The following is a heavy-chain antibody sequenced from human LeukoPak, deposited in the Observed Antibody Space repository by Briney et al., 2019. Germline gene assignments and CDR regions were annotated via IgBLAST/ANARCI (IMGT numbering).Heavy chain of an antibody. D-gene: IGHD6-25*01. CDR1: GFSFSDYD. CDR3: ARAFPPLRTSAAGDY. CDR2: ISGSSSHR. J-gene: IGHJ4*02. V-gene: IGHV3-21*06. Sequence: GGSLRLSCTASGFSFSDYDMNWVRQAPGTGLEWVSPISGSSSHRYYADSAKGRFTISRDNAKNSLYLQMNSLRAEDTAVYYCARAFPPLRTSAAGDYWGQGTLVTVSS.